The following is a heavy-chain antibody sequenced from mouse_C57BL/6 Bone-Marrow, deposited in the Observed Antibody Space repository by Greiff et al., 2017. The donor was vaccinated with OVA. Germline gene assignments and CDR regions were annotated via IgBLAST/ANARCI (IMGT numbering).Heavy chain of an antibody. V-gene: IGHV1-81*01. J-gene: IGHJ3*01. CDR3: ARAYYVSSYGFAY. CDR2: IYPRSGNT. Sequence: ESGAELARPGASVKLSCKASGYTFTSYGISWVKQRTGQGLEWIGEIYPRSGNTYYNEKFKGKATLTADKSSRTAYMELRRLTSEDSAVYFCARAYYVSSYGFAYWGQGTLVTVSA. CDR1: GYTFTSYG. D-gene: IGHD1-1*01.